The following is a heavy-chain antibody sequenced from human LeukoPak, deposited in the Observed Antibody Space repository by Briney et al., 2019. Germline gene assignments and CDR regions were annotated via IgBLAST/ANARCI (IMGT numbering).Heavy chain of an antibody. D-gene: IGHD6-6*01. CDR3: ARYSSSSGGPSYYLDY. J-gene: IGHJ4*02. CDR1: GFTLMNYW. CDR2: ISGHGSGT. Sequence: GGSLRLSCAASGFTLMNYWMHWVRQVPGRGLVWVSRISGHGSGTNYADSVKGRFTISRDNAKNTVYLQINNLRAQDTAVYFCARYSSSSGGPSYYLDYRGQGTLVAVSS. V-gene: IGHV3-74*01.